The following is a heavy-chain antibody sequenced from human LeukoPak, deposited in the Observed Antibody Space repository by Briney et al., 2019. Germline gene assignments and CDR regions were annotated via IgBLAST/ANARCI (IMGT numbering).Heavy chain of an antibody. V-gene: IGHV6-1*01. J-gene: IGHJ4*02. Sequence: SQTLSHTCAISGDSVSSNSAAWNWIRQSPSRGLEWLGRTYYRSKWYNDYAVSVKSRITINPDTSKNQFSLQLNSVTPEGTAVYYCAREDVTMTTAYFDYWGQGTLVTVSS. CDR1: GDSVSSNSAA. CDR3: AREDVTMTTAYFDY. CDR2: TYYRSKWYN. D-gene: IGHD4-17*01.